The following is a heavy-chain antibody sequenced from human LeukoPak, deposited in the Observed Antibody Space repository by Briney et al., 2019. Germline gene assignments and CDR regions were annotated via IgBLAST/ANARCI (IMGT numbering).Heavy chain of an antibody. CDR1: GFTVSTYW. V-gene: IGHV3-74*01. Sequence: PGGSLRLSCAASGFTVSTYWMHWVRPAPGKGLVWVLRINSDGSSTTYADSVKGRFTVSRDNAKNTLYLQMNSLRVEDTAVYYCPRGVGGFWSAYYGMDVWGQGTTVTVS. CDR3: PRGVGGFWSAYYGMDV. D-gene: IGHD3-3*01. J-gene: IGHJ6*02. CDR2: INSDGSST.